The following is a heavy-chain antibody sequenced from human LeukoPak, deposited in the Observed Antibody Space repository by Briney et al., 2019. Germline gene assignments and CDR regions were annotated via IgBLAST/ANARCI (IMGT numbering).Heavy chain of an antibody. CDR2: IYYSGST. J-gene: IGHJ4*02. Sequence: PSETLSLTCTVSGGSISSYYWSWIRQPPGKGLEWIGYIYYSGSTNYNPSLKSRVTISVDTSKNQFSLKLSSVTAADTAVYYCARVRGYSYGIHFDYWGQGTLVTVSS. V-gene: IGHV4-59*01. CDR1: GGSISSYY. CDR3: ARVRGYSYGIHFDY. D-gene: IGHD5-18*01.